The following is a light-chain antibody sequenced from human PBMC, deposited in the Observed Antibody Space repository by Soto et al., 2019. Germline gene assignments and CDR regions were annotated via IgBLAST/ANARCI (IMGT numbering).Light chain of an antibody. Sequence: QSVLTQPASVSGSPGQSITISCTGTSSDVGGYNYVSWYQQRPGKAPKLMIYDVTNRPSGVSNRFSGSKSGNTASLTISGLQAEDEADYHCSSYTGSYTNVFGTGTKVTVL. V-gene: IGLV2-14*01. CDR1: SSDVGGYNY. CDR3: SSYTGSYTNV. J-gene: IGLJ1*01. CDR2: DVT.